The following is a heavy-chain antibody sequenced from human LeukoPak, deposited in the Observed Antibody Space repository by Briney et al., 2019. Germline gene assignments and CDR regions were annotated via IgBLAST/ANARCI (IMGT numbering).Heavy chain of an antibody. J-gene: IGHJ4*02. CDR2: MNTNSGNT. CDR1: GYTFTSYD. D-gene: IGHD6-19*01. CDR3: ARGGHLGGTASVDY. V-gene: IGHV1-8*01. Sequence: ASVKVFCKASGYTFTSYDINWVRQATEQGLEWMGWMNTNSGNTGYAQKFQGRVSMIRNTSISTAYMELSSLRSEDTAVYYCARGGHLGGTASVDYWGQGTLVTVSS.